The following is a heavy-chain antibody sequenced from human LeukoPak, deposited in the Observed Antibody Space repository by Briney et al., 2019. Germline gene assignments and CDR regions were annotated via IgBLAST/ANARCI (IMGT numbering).Heavy chain of an antibody. CDR2: IKQDGSEK. CDR3: ASTRGRITMVRGDPVWD. J-gene: IGHJ4*02. CDR1: GFTFSSYW. D-gene: IGHD3-10*01. Sequence: GGSLRLSCAASGFTFSSYWMSWVRQAPGKGLEWVANIKQDGSEKYYVDSVKGRFTISRDNAKNSLYLQMNSLRAEDTAVYYCASTRGRITMVRGDPVWDWGQGTLVTVSS. V-gene: IGHV3-7*03.